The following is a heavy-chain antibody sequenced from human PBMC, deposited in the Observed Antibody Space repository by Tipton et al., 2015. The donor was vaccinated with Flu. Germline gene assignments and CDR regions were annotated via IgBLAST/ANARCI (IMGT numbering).Heavy chain of an antibody. Sequence: TLSLTCTVSGASISTGDYYWSWLRQSAGKGLEWIGRLYTSGGAGYNPSLKSRLTMSRDSTKNQFFLNLTSVTAADTAVYYCARDTVDNGSGIGGLDFWGHGTLVTVSS. J-gene: IGHJ4*01. D-gene: IGHD3-10*01. V-gene: IGHV4-61*02. CDR1: GASISTGDYY. CDR2: LYTSGGA. CDR3: ARDTVDNGSGIGGLDF.